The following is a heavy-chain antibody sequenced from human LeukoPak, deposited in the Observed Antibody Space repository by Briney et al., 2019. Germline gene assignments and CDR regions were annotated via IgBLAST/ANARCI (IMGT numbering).Heavy chain of an antibody. CDR1: GFTFSSYG. Sequence: PGGTLRLSCAASGFTFSSYGMGWVRQAPGKGLEWVSAISGSGGSTYYADSVKGRFTISRDNSKNTLYLQMNSLRAEDTAVYYCARGYVGGYYFDYWGQGTLVTVSS. D-gene: IGHD3-16*01. J-gene: IGHJ4*02. V-gene: IGHV3-23*01. CDR2: ISGSGGST. CDR3: ARGYVGGYYFDY.